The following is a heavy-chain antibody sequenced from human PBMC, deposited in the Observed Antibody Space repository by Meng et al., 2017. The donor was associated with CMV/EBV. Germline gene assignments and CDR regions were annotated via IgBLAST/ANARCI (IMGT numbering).Heavy chain of an antibody. CDR2: IYSGGGT. D-gene: IGHD3-9*01. J-gene: IGHJ6*02. CDR3: ARERVLYYDILTGWLGYYGMDV. Sequence: GESLKISCAASGFTVSRNYMRWVRQAPGKGLEWVSVIYSGGGTYYADSVKGRFTNSRDNSKNTLYLQMNSLRAEDTAVYYCARERVLYYDILTGWLGYYGMDVWGQGTTVTVSS. V-gene: IGHV3-53*01. CDR1: GFTVSRNY.